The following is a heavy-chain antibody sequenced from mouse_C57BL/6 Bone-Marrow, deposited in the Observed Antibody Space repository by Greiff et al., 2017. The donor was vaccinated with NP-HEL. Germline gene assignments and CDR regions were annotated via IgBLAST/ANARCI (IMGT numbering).Heavy chain of an antibody. CDR3: ACSSRPLGNAMDY. D-gene: IGHD2-10*02. V-gene: IGHV1-11*01. CDR1: GYTFTDHI. Sequence: QVQLQQSGAELASPGASVTLSCKASGYTFTDHIMNWVKKRPGQGLEWIGRIYPVSGETKYTQKFMGKATFSVDRSSSTVYLVLNSLTSEDPSVYYCACSSRPLGNAMDYWGQGTSVTVSS. CDR2: IYPVSGET. J-gene: IGHJ4*01.